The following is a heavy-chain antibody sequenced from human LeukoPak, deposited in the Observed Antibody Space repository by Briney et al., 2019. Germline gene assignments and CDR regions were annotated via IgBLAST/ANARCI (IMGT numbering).Heavy chain of an antibody. CDR2: ISYDGSNK. J-gene: IGHJ5*02. CDR3: AKDRDSGWTPVWFDP. Sequence: GRSLRLSCAASGFTFSSYGIHWVRQAPGKGLEWVAVISYDGSNKYYADSVKGRFTISRDNSKNTLYLQMNSLRAEDTAVYYCAKDRDSGWTPVWFDPWGQGTLATVSS. CDR1: GFTFSSYG. V-gene: IGHV3-30*18. D-gene: IGHD6-19*01.